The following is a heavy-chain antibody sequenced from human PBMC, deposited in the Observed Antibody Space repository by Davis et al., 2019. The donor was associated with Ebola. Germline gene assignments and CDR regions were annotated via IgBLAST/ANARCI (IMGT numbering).Heavy chain of an antibody. D-gene: IGHD6-13*01. J-gene: IGHJ4*02. Sequence: PGGSLRLSCAASGFTFSAYYMSWIRQAPGKGLEWVSYISSSSSTMSYADSVKGRFTISRDNAKNSLYLQMNSLGNEDTAVYYCATRIADARDYWGQGALITVSS. CDR2: ISSSSSTM. CDR1: GFTFSAYY. V-gene: IGHV3-48*02. CDR3: ATRIADARDY.